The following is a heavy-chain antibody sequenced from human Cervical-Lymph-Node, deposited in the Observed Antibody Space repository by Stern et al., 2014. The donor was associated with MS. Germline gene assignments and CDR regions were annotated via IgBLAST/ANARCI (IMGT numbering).Heavy chain of an antibody. V-gene: IGHV4-31*01. CDR1: GGSVSSGSRY. J-gene: IGHJ4*02. Sequence: VQLVESGPGLVKPSQTLSLPCTASGGSVSSGSRYWSWIRQHPGTGLEWIGYISYSGNTDYSPSGQSPLTISMVTSKNHFSLKLRSVTAADTAIYYGARVTEFLRFFYPDYWGQGTLVTVSS. D-gene: IGHD3-3*01. CDR3: ARVTEFLRFFYPDY. CDR2: ISYSGNT.